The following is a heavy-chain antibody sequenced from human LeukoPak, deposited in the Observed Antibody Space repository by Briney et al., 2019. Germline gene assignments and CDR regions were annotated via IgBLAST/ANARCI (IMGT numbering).Heavy chain of an antibody. CDR2: IKQDGSEK. CDR3: ARDPGGWEYYYYYMDV. CDR1: GFTFSNYG. V-gene: IGHV3-7*01. J-gene: IGHJ6*03. Sequence: PGGSLRLSCAASGFTFSNYGMHWVRQAPGKGLEWVANIKQDGSEKYYVDSVKGRFTISRDNAKNSLYLQMNSLRAEDTAVYYCARDPGGWEYYYYYMDVWGKGTTVTVSS. D-gene: IGHD6-19*01.